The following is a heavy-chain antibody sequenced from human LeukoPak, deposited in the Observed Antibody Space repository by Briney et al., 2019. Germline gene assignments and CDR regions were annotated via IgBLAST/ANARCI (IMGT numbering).Heavy chain of an antibody. V-gene: IGHV4-59*08. CDR1: GGSISSYY. Sequence: SETLSLTCTVSGGSISSYYWSWIRQPPGKGLEWIGYIYYSGSTNYNPSLKSRVTISVDTSKNQFSLKLSSVTAADTAIYHCATYFYGDYASYYFDFWGQGTLVTVSS. CDR2: IYYSGST. J-gene: IGHJ4*02. CDR3: ATYFYGDYASYYFDF. D-gene: IGHD4-17*01.